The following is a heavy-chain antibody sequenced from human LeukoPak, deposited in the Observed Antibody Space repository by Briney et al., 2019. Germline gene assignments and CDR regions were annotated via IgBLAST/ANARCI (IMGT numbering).Heavy chain of an antibody. V-gene: IGHV3-66*01. CDR3: AKGGTSTMIGYMDV. D-gene: IGHD3-22*01. Sequence: GGSLRLSCAASGFTVSSNYMIWVRQASGKGLECVSVIYSDGTTYYADSVKGRFTISRDNSKNTLYLQMNSLRAEDSAVYYCAKGGTSTMIGYMDVWGKGTTVTISS. J-gene: IGHJ6*03. CDR1: GFTVSSNY. CDR2: IYSDGTT.